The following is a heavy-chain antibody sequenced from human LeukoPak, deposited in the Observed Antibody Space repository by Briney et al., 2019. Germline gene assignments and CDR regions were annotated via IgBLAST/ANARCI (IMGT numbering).Heavy chain of an antibody. J-gene: IGHJ4*02. CDR2: ISGSGDST. CDR3: SKDLSDFWSGRNFDY. Sequence: PGASLRLSCAASGFTFNSYAMSWVRQAPGKGLEWVSGISGSGDSTFHADSVNGRFTISRDNSKNTLYLQMNSLSADDTAVYYCSKDLSDFWSGRNFDYWGQGTLVTVSS. V-gene: IGHV3-23*01. D-gene: IGHD3-3*01. CDR1: GFTFNSYA.